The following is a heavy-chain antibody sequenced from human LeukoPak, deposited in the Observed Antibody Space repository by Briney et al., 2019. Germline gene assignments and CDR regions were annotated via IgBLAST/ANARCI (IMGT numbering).Heavy chain of an antibody. Sequence: PGGSLRLSCAASGFTFSSYGMHWVRQAPGEGLEWVAFIRYDGSNKYYADSVKGRFTISRDNSKNTLYLQMNSLRAEDTAVYYCANPPTVTTIRFDPWGQGTLVTVSS. CDR3: ANPPTVTTIRFDP. D-gene: IGHD4-17*01. CDR2: IRYDGSNK. CDR1: GFTFSSYG. J-gene: IGHJ5*02. V-gene: IGHV3-30*02.